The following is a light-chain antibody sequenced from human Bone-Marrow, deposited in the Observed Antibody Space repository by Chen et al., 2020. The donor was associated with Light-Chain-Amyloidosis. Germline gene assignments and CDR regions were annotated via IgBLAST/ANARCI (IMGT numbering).Light chain of an antibody. CDR2: SAS. CDR3: QQTYNAPG. Sequence: DIQMTQSPSSLSASVGDRVTMTCRASQSISNYLNWYQQRPGKAPKLLIHSASTLQSGVPSRFSGSGFGTDFTLTISSRQPEDFASYYCQQTYNAPGFGPGTKVDI. J-gene: IGKJ3*01. CDR1: QSISNY. V-gene: IGKV1-39*01.